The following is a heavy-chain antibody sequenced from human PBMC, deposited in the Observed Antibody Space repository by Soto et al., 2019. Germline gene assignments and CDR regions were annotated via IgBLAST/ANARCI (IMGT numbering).Heavy chain of an antibody. J-gene: IGHJ3*01. CDR1: GGITSGYY. CDR2: IYYTGHT. D-gene: IGHD3-10*01. V-gene: IGHV4-59*08. Sequence: PSETLSLTCTVSGGITSGYYWSWVRQSPQKGLEWIGYIYYTGHTNYNPSLKSRVTISMDTSMTQISLNLTSMTAADTAVYYCERRPAGTPVLFAFGLWGQGTMVTV. CDR3: ERRPAGTPVLFAFGL.